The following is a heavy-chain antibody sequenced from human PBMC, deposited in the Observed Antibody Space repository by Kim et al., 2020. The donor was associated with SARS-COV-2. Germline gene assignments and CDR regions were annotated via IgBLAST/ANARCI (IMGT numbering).Heavy chain of an antibody. J-gene: IGHJ6*02. V-gene: IGHV4-31*03. D-gene: IGHD2-2*01. Sequence: SETLSLTCTVSGGSINSGGYYWSWIRQHPGKGLEWIGNIYYSGSTYYNLSLKSRVTISIDTSKNQFSLKLSSVTAADTAVYYCARECSSISCRFYYVMDVWGQGTTVTVSS. CDR2: IYYSGST. CDR1: GGSINSGGYY. CDR3: ARECSSISCRFYYVMDV.